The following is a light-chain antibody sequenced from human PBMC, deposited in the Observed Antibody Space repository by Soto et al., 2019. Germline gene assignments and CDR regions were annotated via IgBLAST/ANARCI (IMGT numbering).Light chain of an antibody. Sequence: DIQLTQSPSTLPASVGDRVTITCRASHSISNWLAWYQHKPGKGPKVLIYHASNLQSGVPSRFSGSGSGTELTLTISILQPDDFAPYYYQQYNSYTFGQGTKVDIK. CDR3: QQYNSYT. J-gene: IGKJ1*01. CDR1: HSISNW. CDR2: HAS. V-gene: IGKV1-5*01.